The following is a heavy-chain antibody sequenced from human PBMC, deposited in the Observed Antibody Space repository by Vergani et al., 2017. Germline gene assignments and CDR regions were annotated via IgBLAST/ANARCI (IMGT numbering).Heavy chain of an antibody. Sequence: EVQLVESGGGIVKPGGSLRLSCVASGFSFRNAWMNWVRQVPGKGLMWVARIDEYGNRATYGDFETGRFTISRDNAKNTVFLQMNNLRADDAGVYYCVRTEYCTGIACNTRFDSWGQGALVTVSS. CDR2: IDEYGNRA. D-gene: IGHD2-8*02. CDR1: GFSFRNAW. V-gene: IGHV3-74*02. CDR3: VRTEYCTGIACNTRFDS. J-gene: IGHJ5*01.